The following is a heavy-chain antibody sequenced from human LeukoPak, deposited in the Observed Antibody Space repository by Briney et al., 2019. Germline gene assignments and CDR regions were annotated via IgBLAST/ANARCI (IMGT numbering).Heavy chain of an antibody. CDR3: TRARYPYTAGWFSFDY. CDR1: GFTFSTYW. V-gene: IGHV3-7*04. Sequence: HGGSLRLSCAASGFTFSTYWMNWVRQAPGQGLEWVANMNHDGTEKYYVDSVKGRCTISRDNAKNSVFLQMYSLRAEDTGVYYCTRARYPYTAGWFSFDYWGQGTLVTVSS. J-gene: IGHJ4*02. CDR2: MNHDGTEK. D-gene: IGHD6-19*01.